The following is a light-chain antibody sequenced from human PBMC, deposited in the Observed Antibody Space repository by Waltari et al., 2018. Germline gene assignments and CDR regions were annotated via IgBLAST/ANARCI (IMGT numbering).Light chain of an antibody. V-gene: IGLV1-44*01. CDR1: SDNIGRKS. Sequence: QTALTQPPSTSGTPGQRVTISCSGSSDNIGRKSVNWYQQLPGTAPKLLIYTNNQRPSGVPDRFSASKSGTSASLAISGLQSEDEAHYYCASWDDSLSVVLFGGGTKLTVL. CDR3: ASWDDSLSVVL. CDR2: TNN. J-gene: IGLJ3*02.